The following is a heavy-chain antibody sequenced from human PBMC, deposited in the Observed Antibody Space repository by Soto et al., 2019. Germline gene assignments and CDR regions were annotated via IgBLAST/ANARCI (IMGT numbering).Heavy chain of an antibody. CDR1: GGTFSSYT. CDR2: IIHILGIA. CDR3: ARGVDWLHFDY. V-gene: IGHV1-69*02. Sequence: QVQLVQSGAEVKKPGSSVKVSCKASGGTFSSYTISWVRQAPGQGLEWMGRIIHILGIANYAQKFQGRATITADKSTSTAYMELSSLRSEDTAVYYCARGVDWLHFDYWGQGTLVTVSS. J-gene: IGHJ4*02. D-gene: IGHD3-9*01.